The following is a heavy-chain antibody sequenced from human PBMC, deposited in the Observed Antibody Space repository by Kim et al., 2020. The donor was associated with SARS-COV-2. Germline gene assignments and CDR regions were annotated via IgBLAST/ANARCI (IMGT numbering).Heavy chain of an antibody. J-gene: IGHJ5*02. V-gene: IGHV3-23*01. CDR3: AKGRIAAAGTKGWFDP. Sequence: SVKGRFTISRENSKNPLYMQMNSLRAEDTAVDYCAKGRIAAAGTKGWFDPWGQGTLVTVSS. D-gene: IGHD6-13*01.